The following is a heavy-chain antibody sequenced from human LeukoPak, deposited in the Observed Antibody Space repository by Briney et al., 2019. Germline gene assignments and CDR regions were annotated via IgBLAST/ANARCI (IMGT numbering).Heavy chain of an antibody. CDR3: ARDSYSSGHYYYYGVDV. Sequence: SQTLSLTCAISGDSVSSNSAAWHWITQSPSRGLGWPGRTYYRSKWYNDYAVSVKSRITINPDTSKNQFSLQLNSVTPEDTAVYYCARDSYSSGHYYYYGVDVWGQGTTVTVSS. V-gene: IGHV6-1*01. CDR1: GDSVSSNSAA. J-gene: IGHJ6*02. CDR2: TYYRSKWYN. D-gene: IGHD6-25*01.